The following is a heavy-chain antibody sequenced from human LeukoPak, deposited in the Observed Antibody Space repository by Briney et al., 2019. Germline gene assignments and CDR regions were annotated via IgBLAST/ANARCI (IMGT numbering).Heavy chain of an antibody. J-gene: IGHJ3*02. Sequence: SETLSLTCAVYGGSLSGFYWSWIRQSPGKGLEWIGEINQSGSTNYNPSLKSRVTISVDTSKNQFSLKLSSVTAADTAVYYCARILLKRGLLSDFDIWGQGTMVTVSS. CDR2: INQSGST. CDR3: ARILLKRGLLSDFDI. D-gene: IGHD3-10*01. V-gene: IGHV4-34*01. CDR1: GGSLSGFY.